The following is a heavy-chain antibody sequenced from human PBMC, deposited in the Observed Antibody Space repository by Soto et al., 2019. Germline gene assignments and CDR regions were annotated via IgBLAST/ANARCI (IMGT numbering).Heavy chain of an antibody. CDR1: GGSISSSSYY. CDR2: IYYSGST. J-gene: IGHJ6*02. D-gene: IGHD3-10*01. V-gene: IGHV4-39*01. Sequence: QLQLQESGPGLVKPSETLSLTCTVSGGSISSSSYYWGWIRQPPGKGLEWIGSIYYSGSTYYNPSLKSRVTISVDTSKNQFSRKLSSVTAADTAVYYCSRDGSGCNYYGMDVWGQGTTVTVSS. CDR3: SRDGSGCNYYGMDV.